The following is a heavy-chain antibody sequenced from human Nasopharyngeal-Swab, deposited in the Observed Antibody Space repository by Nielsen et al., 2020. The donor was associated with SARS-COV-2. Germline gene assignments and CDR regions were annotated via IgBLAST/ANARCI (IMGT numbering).Heavy chain of an antibody. Sequence: GGSLRLSCAASGFFPSSYAMHWVRQAPGKGLEWVAVIPYDVRNKYYADSVEGRFTISTDNSKNTLYLQMNSLRVEDTAVYYCAREMKPYDFWTGAGMDVWGTGTTVTVSS. CDR2: IPYDVRNK. CDR1: GFFPSSYA. V-gene: IGHV3-30*04. D-gene: IGHD3-3*01. J-gene: IGHJ6*03. CDR3: AREMKPYDFWTGAGMDV.